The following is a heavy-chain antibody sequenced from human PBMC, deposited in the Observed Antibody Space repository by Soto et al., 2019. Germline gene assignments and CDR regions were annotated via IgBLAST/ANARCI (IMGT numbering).Heavy chain of an antibody. CDR2: IKQDGSEK. J-gene: IGHJ3*02. CDR1: GFTFSSYW. D-gene: IGHD5-18*01. V-gene: IGHV3-7*01. Sequence: GSLSLSCAASGFTFSSYWMSWVRQAPGKGLEWVANIKQDGSEKYYVDSVKGRFTISRDNAKNSLYLQMNSLRAEDTAVYYCARKSWVQLWPRHDAFDIWGQGTMVTVSS. CDR3: ARKSWVQLWPRHDAFDI.